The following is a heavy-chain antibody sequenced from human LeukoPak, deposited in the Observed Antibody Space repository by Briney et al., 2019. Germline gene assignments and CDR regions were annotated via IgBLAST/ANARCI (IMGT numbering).Heavy chain of an antibody. CDR2: LYYSGST. CDR3: ASCTAKYSYGAFDP. Sequence: PSETLSLTCTVSGGSISSSSYYWGWIRQPPGKGLEWIGSLYYSGSTYYNPSLKSRVTISVDTSKNQFSLKLSSVTAADTAVYYCASCTAKYSYGAFDPWGQGTLVTVSS. D-gene: IGHD5-18*01. CDR1: GGSISSSSYY. V-gene: IGHV4-39*07. J-gene: IGHJ5*02.